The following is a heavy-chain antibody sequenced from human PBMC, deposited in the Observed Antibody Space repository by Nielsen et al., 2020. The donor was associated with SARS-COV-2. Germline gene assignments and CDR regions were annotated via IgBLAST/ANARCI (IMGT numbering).Heavy chain of an antibody. CDR3: ARRGGGYCSSTSCYTAYYYYYMDV. J-gene: IGHJ6*03. D-gene: IGHD2-2*02. CDR2: ISYDGSNK. Sequence: GGSLRLSCAASGFTFSSYAMHWVRQAPGKGLEWVAVISYDGSNKYYADSVKGRFTISRDNSKNTLYLQMNSLRAEDTAVYYCARRGGGYCSSTSCYTAYYYYYMDVWGKGTTVTVSS. V-gene: IGHV3-30-3*01. CDR1: GFTFSSYA.